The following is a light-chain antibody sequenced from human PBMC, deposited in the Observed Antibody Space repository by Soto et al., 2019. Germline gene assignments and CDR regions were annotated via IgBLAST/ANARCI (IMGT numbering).Light chain of an antibody. CDR1: QDIRHY. Sequence: DIQMTQSPSSLSASVGDRVIITCQASQDIRHYLNWYQQKPGKAPQLLIYDASNLETGVPSRFSGRGSGTDFTFTISSLQPEDTATYYCQQYDNLPRTFGGGTKVEIK. CDR2: DAS. CDR3: QQYDNLPRT. V-gene: IGKV1-33*01. J-gene: IGKJ4*01.